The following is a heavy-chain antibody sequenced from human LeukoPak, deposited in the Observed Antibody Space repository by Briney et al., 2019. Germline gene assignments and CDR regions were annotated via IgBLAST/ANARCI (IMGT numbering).Heavy chain of an antibody. CDR1: GYTFTGYY. Sequence: ASVNVSCKASGYTFTGYYMHWVRQSPGQGLEWMGWINPNSGGTNYAQKFPGRVTMTRDTSISTAYMELSRLRSDDTAVYYCARDRLAFDYWGQETLVTVSS. CDR2: INPNSGGT. J-gene: IGHJ4*02. CDR3: ARDRLAFDY. D-gene: IGHD5-12*01. V-gene: IGHV1-2*02.